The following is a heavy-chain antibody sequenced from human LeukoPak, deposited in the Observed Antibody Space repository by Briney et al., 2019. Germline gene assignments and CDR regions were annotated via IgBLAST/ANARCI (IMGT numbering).Heavy chain of an antibody. Sequence: QPGGSLRLSCAASGFTFSSYAMSWVRQAPGKGLEWVSAISGGGGSAYYADSVKGRFTISRDNAENSLYLQMNSLRAEDTAVYYCARVVAAAGTCDYWGQGTLVTVSS. J-gene: IGHJ4*02. D-gene: IGHD6-13*01. CDR2: ISGGGGSA. CDR1: GFTFSSYA. V-gene: IGHV3-23*01. CDR3: ARVVAAAGTCDY.